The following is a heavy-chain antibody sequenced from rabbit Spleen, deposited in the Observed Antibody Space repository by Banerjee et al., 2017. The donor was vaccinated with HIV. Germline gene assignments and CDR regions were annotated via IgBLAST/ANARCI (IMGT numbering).Heavy chain of an antibody. CDR3: ARDGTGGSYFAL. CDR2: IDPVFGIT. D-gene: IGHD8-1*01. Sequence: QSLEESGGDLVKPETSLTLTCTASGFTLSSYYMNWVRQAPGKGLEWIGYIDPVFGITYYANWVNGRFSISRENAQNTVFLQMTSLTAADTATYFCARDGTGGSYFALWGPGTLVTVS. V-gene: IGHV1S40*01. J-gene: IGHJ4*01. CDR1: GFTLSSYY.